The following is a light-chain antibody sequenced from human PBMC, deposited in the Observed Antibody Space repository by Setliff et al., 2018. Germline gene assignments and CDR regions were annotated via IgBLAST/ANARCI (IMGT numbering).Light chain of an antibody. V-gene: IGLV2-11*01. Sequence: QSALTQPRSVSGSPGQSVTISCTGTNSDVGGYKYVSWYQQHPGKAPRFMIYDVSKRPSGVPDRFSGSESGNTASLTISGLQAEDEADYYCCSYAGIYTYVFGSGTKV. J-gene: IGLJ1*01. CDR2: DVS. CDR3: CSYAGIYTYV. CDR1: NSDVGGYKY.